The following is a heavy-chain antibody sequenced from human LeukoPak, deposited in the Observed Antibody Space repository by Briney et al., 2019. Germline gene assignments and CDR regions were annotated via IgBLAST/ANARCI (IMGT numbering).Heavy chain of an antibody. CDR2: ISGSGGST. CDR1: GFTFSSYA. J-gene: IGHJ4*02. Sequence: GGSLRLSCAASGFTFSSYAMSWVRQAPGKGLEWVSAISGSGGSTYYADSVKGRFTISRDNSKNSLYLQMNSLRAEDTALYYCAKAPRGYSGYGGYFDYWGQGTLVTVSS. CDR3: AKAPRGYSGYGGYFDY. D-gene: IGHD5-12*01. V-gene: IGHV3-23*01.